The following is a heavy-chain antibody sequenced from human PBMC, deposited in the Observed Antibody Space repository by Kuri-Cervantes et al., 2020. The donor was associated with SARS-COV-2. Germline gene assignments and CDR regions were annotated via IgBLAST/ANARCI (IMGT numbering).Heavy chain of an antibody. V-gene: IGHV3-43D*04. CDR3: AKVAVAGTEGVYGMDV. Sequence: GGSLRLSCAASGFTVDDYAMHWVRQAPGKGLEWVYLISWDGGGTDYTVSVKGRFTISRDNSKNSLSLQMNSLRAEDTAVYYCAKVAVAGTEGVYGMDVWGQGTTVTVSS. J-gene: IGHJ6*02. D-gene: IGHD6-19*01. CDR1: GFTVDDYA. CDR2: ISWDGGGT.